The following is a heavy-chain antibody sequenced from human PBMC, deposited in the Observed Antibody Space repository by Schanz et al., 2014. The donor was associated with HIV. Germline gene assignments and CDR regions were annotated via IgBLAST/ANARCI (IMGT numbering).Heavy chain of an antibody. CDR1: GFTFSGYG. CDR3: AKGLRQWLVLGVSDY. CDR2: IWYDGSKK. Sequence: QVQLVESGGDVVQPGRSLRLSCAASGFTFSGYGMHWVRQAPGKGLEWVAVIWYDGSKKYYADSVKGRFTIARDNSKNTLYLQMNSLRAEDTAVYYCAKGLRQWLVLGVSDYWGQGTLVTVSS. V-gene: IGHV3-33*06. D-gene: IGHD6-19*01. J-gene: IGHJ4*02.